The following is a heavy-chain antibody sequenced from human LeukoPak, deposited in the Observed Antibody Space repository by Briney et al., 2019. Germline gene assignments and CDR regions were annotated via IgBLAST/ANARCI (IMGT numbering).Heavy chain of an antibody. J-gene: IGHJ4*02. CDR3: ARLTKLTRITMVRGAAYYFDY. V-gene: IGHV4-34*01. Sequence: SETLSLTCAVYGGSFSGYYWSWIRQPPGKGLEWIGEINHSGSTNYNPSLKSRVTISVDTSKNQFSLKLSSVTAADTAVYYCARLTKLTRITMVRGAAYYFDYWGQGTLVTVSS. D-gene: IGHD3-10*01. CDR2: INHSGST. CDR1: GGSFSGYY.